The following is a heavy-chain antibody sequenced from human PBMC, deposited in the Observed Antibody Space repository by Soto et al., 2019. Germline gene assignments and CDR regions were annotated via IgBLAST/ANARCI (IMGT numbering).Heavy chain of an antibody. CDR2: IVVGSGNT. CDR1: GFTFTSSA. J-gene: IGHJ4*02. CDR3: ADRRGYSGYEFDY. D-gene: IGHD5-12*01. Sequence: QMQLVQSGPEVKKPGTSVKVSCKASGFTFTSSAVQWVRQARGQRLEWVGWIVVGSGNTNYAKKFQERVTITKDMSTSTAYMEQSSLRSEDTAVYYCADRRGYSGYEFDYWGQGTLVTVSS. V-gene: IGHV1-58*01.